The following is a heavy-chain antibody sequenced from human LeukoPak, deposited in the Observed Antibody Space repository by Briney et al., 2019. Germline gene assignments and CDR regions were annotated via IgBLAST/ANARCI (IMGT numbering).Heavy chain of an antibody. V-gene: IGHV1-46*01. J-gene: IGHJ4*02. D-gene: IGHD3-10*01. CDR3: ARTVPWFHKARPFDY. Sequence: ASVKVSCKASGYTFTIYYMHWVRQAPGQGLEWMGIINPSGGSTSYAQKFQGRVTMTRDTSTSTVYMELSSLRSEDTAVYYCARTVPWFHKARPFDYWGQGTLVTVSS. CDR2: INPSGGST. CDR1: GYTFTIYY.